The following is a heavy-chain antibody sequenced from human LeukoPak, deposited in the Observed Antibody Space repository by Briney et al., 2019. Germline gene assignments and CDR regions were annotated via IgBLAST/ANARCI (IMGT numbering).Heavy chain of an antibody. CDR3: ARGGKTYYFDY. J-gene: IGHJ4*02. Sequence: PGGSLRLSCAASGFTFSSFAMSWIRQAPGKGLEWVSTISGSGDITHYADFVKGRFTISRDNSKNTLYVQMNSLRADDTAVYYCARGGKTYYFDYWGQGTLVTVSS. CDR1: GFTFSSFA. V-gene: IGHV3-23*01. CDR2: ISGSGDIT. D-gene: IGHD3-16*01.